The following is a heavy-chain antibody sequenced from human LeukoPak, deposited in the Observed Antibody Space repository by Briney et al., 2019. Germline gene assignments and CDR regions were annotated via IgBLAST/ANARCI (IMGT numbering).Heavy chain of an antibody. J-gene: IGHJ6*02. Sequence: GGSLRLSCAASGFTVSSNYMSWVRQAPGKGLEWVSVIYSGGSTYYADSVKGRFTISRDNSKNTLYLQMNSLRAEDTAVYYCARDGLVGPQHCSGGSCYGMDVWGQGTTVTVSS. CDR1: GFTVSSNY. CDR2: IYSGGST. D-gene: IGHD2-15*01. V-gene: IGHV3-66*01. CDR3: ARDGLVGPQHCSGGSCYGMDV.